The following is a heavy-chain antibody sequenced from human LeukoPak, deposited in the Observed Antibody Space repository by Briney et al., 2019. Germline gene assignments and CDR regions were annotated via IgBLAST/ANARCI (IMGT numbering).Heavy chain of an antibody. Sequence: SETLSLTCTVSGGSISSGSYYWSWIRQPAGKGLEWIGRIYTSGSTNYNPSLKSRVTISVDTSKNQFSLKLSSVTAADTAVYYCARAMVRGVGLDYWGQGTLVTVSS. CDR1: GGSISSGSYY. CDR3: ARAMVRGVGLDY. D-gene: IGHD3-10*01. CDR2: IYTSGST. J-gene: IGHJ4*02. V-gene: IGHV4-61*02.